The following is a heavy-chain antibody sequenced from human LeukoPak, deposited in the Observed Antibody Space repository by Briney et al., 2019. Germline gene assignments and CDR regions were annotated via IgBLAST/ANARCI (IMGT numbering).Heavy chain of an antibody. Sequence: ASVKVSCKASGYTFSGYQVHWLRQAPGRGLEWMGRMNPSSGVTNYAQKFQGRVTMTRDTSINTAYLDLSALKSDDTAVYYCASRAASVTLGYWGQGTLVTVSS. V-gene: IGHV1-2*06. CDR1: GYTFSGYQ. D-gene: IGHD2-15*01. CDR2: MNPSSGVT. J-gene: IGHJ4*02. CDR3: ASRAASVTLGY.